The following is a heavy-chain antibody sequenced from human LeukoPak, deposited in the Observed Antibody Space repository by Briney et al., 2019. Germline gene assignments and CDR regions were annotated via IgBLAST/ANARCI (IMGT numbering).Heavy chain of an antibody. CDR3: ARGSGPRGYYFDY. CDR1: GGSISSGDYY. V-gene: IGHV4-30-4*01. Sequence: PSETLSLTCTVSGGSISSGDYYWSWIRQPPGKGLEWIGYIYYSGSTYYNSSLKSRVTISVDTSKNQFSLKLSSVTAADTAVYYCARGSGPRGYYFDYWGQGTLVTVSS. J-gene: IGHJ4*02. D-gene: IGHD2-15*01. CDR2: IYYSGST.